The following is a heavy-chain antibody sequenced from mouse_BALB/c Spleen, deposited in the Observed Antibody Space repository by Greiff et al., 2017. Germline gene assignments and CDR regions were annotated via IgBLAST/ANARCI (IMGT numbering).Heavy chain of an antibody. D-gene: IGHD1-1*01. J-gene: IGHJ2*01. Sequence: VQLQQPGAELVRPGASVKLSCKASGYTFTSYWINWVKQRPGQGLEWIGNIYPSDSYTNYNQKFKDKATLTVDKSSSTAYMQLSSPTSEDSAVYYCTRCGYGSSYDFDYWGQGTTLTVSS. CDR3: TRCGYGSSYDFDY. V-gene: IGHV1-69*02. CDR2: IYPSDSYT. CDR1: GYTFTSYW.